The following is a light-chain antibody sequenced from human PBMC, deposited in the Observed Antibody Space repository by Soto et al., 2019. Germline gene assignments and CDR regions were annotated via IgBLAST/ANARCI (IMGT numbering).Light chain of an antibody. J-gene: IGLJ3*02. CDR3: AALDDTLDAQV. Sequence: QSVLTQSPSASGTPGQRVTISCSGSRSNIGRNFAYWYQHVPGTAPRLLIQRNNERPSGVPDRFSGSKSGTSVSPAISGLRSDDEATYYCAALDDTLDAQVFGGGTKLTVL. CDR1: RSNIGRNF. V-gene: IGLV1-47*01. CDR2: RNN.